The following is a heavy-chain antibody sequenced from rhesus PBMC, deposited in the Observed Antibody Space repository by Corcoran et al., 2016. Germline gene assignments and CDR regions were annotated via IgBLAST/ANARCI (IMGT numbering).Heavy chain of an antibody. Sequence: QVQLQESGPGLVKPSETLSLTCTVSGASLSSNWWSWIRQPPGKGLEWIGEINGNSGSTNYNPSLTSRVTISKDASKNQFSLKLSSVTAADTAVYYCAREGAIVVYFDYWGQGVLVTVSS. CDR3: AREGAIVVYFDY. J-gene: IGHJ4*01. D-gene: IGHD3-16*01. CDR2: INGNSGST. CDR1: GASLSSNW. V-gene: IGHV4-80*01.